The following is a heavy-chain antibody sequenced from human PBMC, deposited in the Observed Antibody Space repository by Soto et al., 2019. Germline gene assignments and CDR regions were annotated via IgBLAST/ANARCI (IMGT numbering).Heavy chain of an antibody. CDR1: GFTFSSYA. D-gene: IGHD2-15*01. Sequence: GGSLRLSCAASGFTFSSYARSWVRQAPGKGLEWVSAISGSGRMIYYADSVEGRFTISRDNAKNSLFLQMNSLRAEDTAVYYCVRDMQLWRLDSWGQGTLVTVSS. CDR2: ISGSGRMI. J-gene: IGHJ4*02. V-gene: IGHV3-23*01. CDR3: VRDMQLWRLDS.